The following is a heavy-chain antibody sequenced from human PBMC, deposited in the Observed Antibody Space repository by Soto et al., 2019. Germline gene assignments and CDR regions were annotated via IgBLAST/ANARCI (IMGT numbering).Heavy chain of an antibody. CDR2: ISSSGSTI. D-gene: IGHD4-17*01. Sequence: QVQLVESGGGLVKPGGSLRLSCAASGFTFSDYYMSWIRQAPGKGLEWVSSISSSGSTIYYADSVKGRFTISRHNAKHSLYLQMNSLRAEDTTGYYCVRGTVTTGWFDPWGPGTLVPVPS. V-gene: IGHV3-11*01. J-gene: IGHJ5*02. CDR3: VRGTVTTGWFDP. CDR1: GFTFSDYY.